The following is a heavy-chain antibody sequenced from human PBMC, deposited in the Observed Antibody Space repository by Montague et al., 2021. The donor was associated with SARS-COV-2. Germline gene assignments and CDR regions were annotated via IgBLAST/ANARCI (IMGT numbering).Heavy chain of an antibody. CDR1: GFNFSVYT. V-gene: IGHV3-23*05. CDR3: VKDSVHY. D-gene: IGHD3-10*01. CDR2: IDPSGGRT. Sequence: SRRISCAVSGFNFSVYTMSWVRQAPGKGLEWVAGIDPSGGRTYYSESVKGRFTIFRDNSKNTLYLQMNSLRSEDAAIYYCVKDSVHYWGQGTLVTVSS. J-gene: IGHJ4*02.